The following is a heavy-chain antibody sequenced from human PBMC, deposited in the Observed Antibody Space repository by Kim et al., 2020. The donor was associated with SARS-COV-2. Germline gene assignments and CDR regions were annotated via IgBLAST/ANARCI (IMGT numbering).Heavy chain of an antibody. D-gene: IGHD3-10*01. CDR3: VKGDYYGLGSFDY. V-gene: IGHV3-64D*09. Sequence: YDDSMKGRFTISRDNSKNTLYLQMSSLRAEDTAVYYCVKGDYYGLGSFDYWGQGTLVTVSS. J-gene: IGHJ4*02.